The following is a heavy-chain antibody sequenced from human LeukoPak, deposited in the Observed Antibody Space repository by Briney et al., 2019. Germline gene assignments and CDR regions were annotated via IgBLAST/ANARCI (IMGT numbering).Heavy chain of an antibody. CDR3: VPYYFDSSGPKKNY. CDR1: GGSISSSNW. V-gene: IGHV4-4*02. D-gene: IGHD3-22*01. J-gene: IGHJ4*02. Sequence: SETLSLTCAVSGGSISSSNWWSWVRQPPGKGLEWIGEIYHSGSTNYNPSLKSRVTISVDTSKKQFSLKLSSVTAADTAVYYCVPYYFDSSGPKKNYWGQGTLVTVSS. CDR2: IYHSGST.